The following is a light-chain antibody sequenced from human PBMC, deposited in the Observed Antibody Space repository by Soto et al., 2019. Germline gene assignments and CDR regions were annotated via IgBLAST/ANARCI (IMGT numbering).Light chain of an antibody. J-gene: IGKJ5*01. V-gene: IGKV1-5*01. Sequence: GGRIIKNNSRASQTISSWLAWYQQKPGKAPKLLIFAASSLQSGVPSRFSGSGSGTEFTLTLRTLQSGDFAPYYCLPYTTAPRTYARGTRLEIK. CDR2: AAS. CDR3: LPYTTAPRT. CDR1: QTISSW.